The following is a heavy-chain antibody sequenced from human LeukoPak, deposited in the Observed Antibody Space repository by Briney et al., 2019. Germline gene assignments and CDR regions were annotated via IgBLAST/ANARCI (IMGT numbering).Heavy chain of an antibody. Sequence: SETLSLTCTVSDGSMSPYYWSWIRQSPGKGLEWIAYIFYNGNTKYNPSLWSRVTISIDTSRNQFSLNLNSVTAADTAVYYCARVATPGYSSAPDYWGQGTLVAVSS. CDR3: ARVATPGYSSAPDY. D-gene: IGHD6-19*01. CDR2: IFYNGNT. CDR1: DGSMSPYY. J-gene: IGHJ4*02. V-gene: IGHV4-59*01.